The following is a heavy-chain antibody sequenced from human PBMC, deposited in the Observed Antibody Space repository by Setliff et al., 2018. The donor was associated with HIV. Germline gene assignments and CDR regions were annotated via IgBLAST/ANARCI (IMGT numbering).Heavy chain of an antibody. CDR1: GYTFDIYW. V-gene: IGHV5-51*01. CDR3: ARDRQWLVHDAFDI. D-gene: IGHD6-19*01. Sequence: GESLTISCKGSGYTFDIYWISWVRQMPGKGLEWMGIIYPGDSETRYSPSVQGQVIISVDKSTTTAYLQLNSLRASDTAMYYSARDRQWLVHDAFDIWGQGTMVTVSS. J-gene: IGHJ3*02. CDR2: IYPGDSET.